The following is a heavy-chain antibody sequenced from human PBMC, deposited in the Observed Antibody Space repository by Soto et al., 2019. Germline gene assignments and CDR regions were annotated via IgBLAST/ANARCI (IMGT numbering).Heavy chain of an antibody. J-gene: IGHJ6*02. D-gene: IGHD3-10*01. V-gene: IGHV3-30*18. CDR1: GFTFSSYG. Sequence: GGSLRLSCAASGFTFSSYGMHWVRQAPGKGLEWVAVISYDGSNKYYADSVKGRFTISRDNSKNTLYLQMNSLRAEDTAVYYCAKDLLTLPMATYYYYGMDVWGQGTTVTVSS. CDR2: ISYDGSNK. CDR3: AKDLLTLPMATYYYYGMDV.